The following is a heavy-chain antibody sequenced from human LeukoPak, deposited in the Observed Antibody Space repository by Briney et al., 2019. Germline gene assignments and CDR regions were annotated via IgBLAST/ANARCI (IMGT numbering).Heavy chain of an antibody. CDR1: GGTFSSYA. Sequence: ASVKVSCKASGGTFSSYAISWVRQAPGQGLEWMGRIIPILGIANYAQKFQGRVTITADKSTSTAYMELSRLRSDDTAVYYCARDYLSSSVVDYWGQGTLVTVSS. V-gene: IGHV1-69*04. D-gene: IGHD6-13*01. CDR3: ARDYLSSSVVDY. J-gene: IGHJ4*02. CDR2: IIPILGIA.